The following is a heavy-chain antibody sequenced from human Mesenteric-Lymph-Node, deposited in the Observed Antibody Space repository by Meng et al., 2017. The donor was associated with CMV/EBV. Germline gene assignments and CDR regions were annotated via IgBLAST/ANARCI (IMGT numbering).Heavy chain of an antibody. CDR1: FSGHY. V-gene: IGHV4-34*01. CDR3: AKGKVRGQRTPYWYFDL. CDR2: VHYRGST. D-gene: IGHD6-25*01. Sequence: FSGHYWNWIRQPPGKGLEWIGEVHYRGSTNYNPSLKSRVAISVDTSKSQFSLKLSSVTAADTAVYYCAKGKVRGQRTPYWYFDLWGRGTLVTVSS. J-gene: IGHJ2*01.